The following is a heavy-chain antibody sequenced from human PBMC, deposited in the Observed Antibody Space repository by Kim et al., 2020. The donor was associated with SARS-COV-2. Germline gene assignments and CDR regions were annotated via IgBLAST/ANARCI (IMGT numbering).Heavy chain of an antibody. D-gene: IGHD2-8*01. CDR2: ISGSGGST. CDR3: AKAVKNHCTNGVCYKGVTYYFDY. V-gene: IGHV3-23*01. J-gene: IGHJ4*02. Sequence: GGSLRLSCAASGFTFSSYAMSWVRQAPGKGLEWVSAISGSGGSTYYADSVKGRFTISRDNSKNTLYLQMNSLRAEDTAVYYCAKAVKNHCTNGVCYKGVTYYFDYWGQGTLVTVSS. CDR1: GFTFSSYA.